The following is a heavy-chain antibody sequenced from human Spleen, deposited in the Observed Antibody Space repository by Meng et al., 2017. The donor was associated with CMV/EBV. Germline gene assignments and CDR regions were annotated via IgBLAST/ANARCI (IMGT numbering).Heavy chain of an antibody. V-gene: IGHV4-34*01. D-gene: IGHD3-3*01. J-gene: IGHJ4*02. CDR2: LPPRART. CDR1: SGSY. Sequence: SGSYALWVRQPPGLRLEWLGALPPRARTHYSPSLDSRVSLSVYPSQPQFSLQLSSVTASDSAVYYCARRPRITIFGVVIRGFVVDYWGQGTLVTVSS. CDR3: ARRPRITIFGVVIRGFVVDY.